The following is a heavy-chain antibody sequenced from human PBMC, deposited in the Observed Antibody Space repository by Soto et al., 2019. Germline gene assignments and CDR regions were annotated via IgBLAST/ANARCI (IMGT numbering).Heavy chain of an antibody. CDR2: MSYDGRNK. V-gene: IGHV3-30-3*01. CDR1: GFTFSSYA. D-gene: IGHD3-16*02. CDR3: ARGSGHTQGYPLDY. Sequence: QVQLVESGGAVVQPGRSLRLSCAASGFTFSSYAMHWVRQAPGKGLEWVALMSYDGRNKKYADSVKGRFTISRDNSKNTLYLQMDSLRGEDTAVYYCARGSGHTQGYPLDYWGQGTLVTVSS. J-gene: IGHJ4*02.